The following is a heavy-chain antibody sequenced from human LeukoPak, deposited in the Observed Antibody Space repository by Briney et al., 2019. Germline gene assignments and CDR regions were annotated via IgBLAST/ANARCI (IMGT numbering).Heavy chain of an antibody. D-gene: IGHD3-3*01. CDR1: GYTFTSYY. J-gene: IGHJ4*02. V-gene: IGHV1-46*01. CDR2: INPSGGST. Sequence: ASVKVSCTASGYTFTSYYMHWVRQAPGQGLEWMGIINPSGGSTSYAQKLQGRVTMTTDTSTSTAYMELRSLRSDDTAVYYCARVLRDYDFWSGYYRLMYYFDYWGQGTLVTVSS. CDR3: ARVLRDYDFWSGYYRLMYYFDY.